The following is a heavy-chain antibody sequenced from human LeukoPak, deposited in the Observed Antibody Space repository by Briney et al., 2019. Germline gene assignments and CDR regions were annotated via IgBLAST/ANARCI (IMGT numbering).Heavy chain of an antibody. CDR2: INHSGST. CDR1: GGSFSGYY. V-gene: IGHV4-34*01. CDR3: ARGRYRHYYGSGSPPNDAFDI. D-gene: IGHD3-10*01. Sequence: PSETLSLTCAVYGGSFSGYYWSWIRQPPGKGPEWIGEINHSGSTNYNPSLKSRVTISVDTSKNQFSLKLSSVTAADTAVYYCARGRYRHYYGSGSPPNDAFDIWGQGTMVTVSS. J-gene: IGHJ3*02.